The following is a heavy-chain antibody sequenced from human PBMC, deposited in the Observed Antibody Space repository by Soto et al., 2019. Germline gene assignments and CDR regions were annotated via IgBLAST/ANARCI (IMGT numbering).Heavy chain of an antibody. CDR3: AKDRELWCGELSWFDP. Sequence: GGSLRLSCAASGFTFSSYAMSGGRQAPGKGLEWVSAISGSGGSTYYADSVKGRFTISRDNSKNTLYLQMNSLRAEDTAVYYCAKDRELWCGELSWFDPWGQGTLVTVSS. CDR2: ISGSGGST. V-gene: IGHV3-23*01. CDR1: GFTFSSYA. D-gene: IGHD3-10*01. J-gene: IGHJ5*02.